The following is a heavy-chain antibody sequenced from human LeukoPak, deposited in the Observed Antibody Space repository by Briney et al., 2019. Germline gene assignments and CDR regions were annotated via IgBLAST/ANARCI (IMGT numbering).Heavy chain of an antibody. D-gene: IGHD6-13*01. CDR1: GLSVRGSY. J-gene: IGHJ4*02. V-gene: IGHV3-53*01. CDR2: IYSGDRR. CDR3: TRDLTGTTWSENDY. Sequence: GGSLRLSCEASGLSVRGSYMSWVRQAPGKGLEWVSVIYSGDRRYYADSVKGRFTISRDTSKNTLYLQMNNLRADDTARYYCTRDLTGTTWSENDYWGQGTLVTISS.